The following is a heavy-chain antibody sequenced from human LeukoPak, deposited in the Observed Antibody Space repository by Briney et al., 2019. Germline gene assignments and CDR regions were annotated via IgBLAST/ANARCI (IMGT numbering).Heavy chain of an antibody. Sequence: PSETLSLTCTVSGGSISRSSRYWGWIRQPPGKGLEWIGSIFYSGNTYDNPSLKSRVTISVDTSKNQFSLKLSSVTAADTAVYYCARRGYGSGSYNYMDVWGKGTTVTISS. J-gene: IGHJ6*03. CDR3: ARRGYGSGSYNYMDV. CDR1: GGSISRSSRY. D-gene: IGHD3-10*01. V-gene: IGHV4-39*07. CDR2: IFYSGNT.